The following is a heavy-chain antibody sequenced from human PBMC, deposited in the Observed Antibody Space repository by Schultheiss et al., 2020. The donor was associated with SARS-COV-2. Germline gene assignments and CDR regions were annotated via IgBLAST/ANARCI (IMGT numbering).Heavy chain of an antibody. J-gene: IGHJ1*01. D-gene: IGHD6-13*01. CDR3: ARLGAAAVGFQH. Sequence: SETLSLTCTVSGGSINSYYWSWIRQPAGKGLEWIGRIYTSESTNYNPSLKSRVTMSVDTSKNQFSLKLSSVTAADTAVYYCARLGAAAVGFQHWGQGTLVTVSS. CDR2: IYTSEST. CDR1: GGSINSYY. V-gene: IGHV4-4*07.